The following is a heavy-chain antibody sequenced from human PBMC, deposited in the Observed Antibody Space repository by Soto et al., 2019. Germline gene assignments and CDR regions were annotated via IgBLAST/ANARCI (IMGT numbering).Heavy chain of an antibody. J-gene: IGHJ4*02. Sequence: GGSLRLSCAASGFTFSGYAMNWVRQAPGRGLEWVSGISGGDGGSTYYADSVEGRFSISRDNSKNTLYLQMNSLRAEDTAVYYCARESFITMVRGALGFDYWGQGTLVTVSS. CDR2: ISGGDGGST. D-gene: IGHD3-10*01. V-gene: IGHV3-23*01. CDR1: GFTFSGYA. CDR3: ARESFITMVRGALGFDY.